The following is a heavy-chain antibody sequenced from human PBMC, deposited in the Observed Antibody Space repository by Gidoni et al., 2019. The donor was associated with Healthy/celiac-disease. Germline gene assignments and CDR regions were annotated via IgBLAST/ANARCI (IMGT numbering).Heavy chain of an antibody. CDR1: GGTISSYA. V-gene: IGHV1-69*14. CDR3: ATETPGDWGAFDI. CDR2: IIPIFGTA. D-gene: IGHD7-27*01. Sequence: QVQLVQSGAEVTQPGPSVTVSCTASGGTISSYAISWVRQAPGQGLEWMGGIIPIFGTANYAQKFQGRVTITADKSTSTAYMELSSLRSEDTAVYYCATETPGDWGAFDIWGQGTMVTVSS. J-gene: IGHJ3*02.